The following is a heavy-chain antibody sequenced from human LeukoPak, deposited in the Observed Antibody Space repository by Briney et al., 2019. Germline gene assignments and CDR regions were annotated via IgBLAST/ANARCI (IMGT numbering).Heavy chain of an antibody. CDR2: IDSDGITT. V-gene: IGHV3-74*01. J-gene: IGHJ5*02. Sequence: GGSLRLSCAASGFTFRNYEMNWVRQAPGKGLVWVSRIDSDGITTSYADSVKGRFTISRDNAKNTLYLQMNSLRVEDTAVYYCTRDRLGFDPWGQGTLVSVSS. CDR3: TRDRLGFDP. CDR1: GFTFRNYE.